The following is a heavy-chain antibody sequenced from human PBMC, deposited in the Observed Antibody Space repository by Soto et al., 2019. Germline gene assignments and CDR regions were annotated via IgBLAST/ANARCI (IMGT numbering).Heavy chain of an antibody. V-gene: IGHV4-59*12. D-gene: IGHD3-10*01. CDR1: GGSISSYY. CDR2: IYYSGST. J-gene: IGHJ6*02. Sequence: SETLSLTYTVSGGSISSYYWSWIRQPPGKGLEWIGYIYYSGSTNYNPSLKSRVTISVDTSKNQFSLKLTSVTAADTAVYFCASSSFLRSGDLFHGLDVWGQGTTVTVS. CDR3: ASSSFLRSGDLFHGLDV.